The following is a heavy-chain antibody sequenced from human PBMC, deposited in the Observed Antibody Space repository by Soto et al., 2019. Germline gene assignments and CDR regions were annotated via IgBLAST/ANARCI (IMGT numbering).Heavy chain of an antibody. CDR2: IYYSGST. D-gene: IGHD3-22*01. V-gene: IGHV4-59*01. CDR1: GGSISSYY. Sequence: SETLSLTCTVSGGSISSYYCTWIRQPPGKGLVWIGYIYYSGSTNYNPSLKNRVTISVDTSKNQFSLRLSSVTAADTAVYYCARSPNPYYDSTTYYDYWGQGTLVTVSS. CDR3: ARSPNPYYDSTTYYDY. J-gene: IGHJ4*02.